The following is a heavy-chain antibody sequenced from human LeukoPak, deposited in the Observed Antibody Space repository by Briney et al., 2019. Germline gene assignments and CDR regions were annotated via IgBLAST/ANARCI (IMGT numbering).Heavy chain of an antibody. CDR2: IYYSGST. V-gene: IGHV4-31*03. CDR1: GGSISSGGYY. Sequence: SETLSLTCTVSGGSISSGGYYWSWIRRHPGKGLEWIGYIYYSGSTYYNPSLKSRVTISVDTSKNQFSLKLSSVTAADTAVYYCASGASYCRSTSCYLRGYSNYYFDYWGQGTPVTVSS. D-gene: IGHD2-2*01. CDR3: ASGASYCRSTSCYLRGYSNYYFDY. J-gene: IGHJ4*02.